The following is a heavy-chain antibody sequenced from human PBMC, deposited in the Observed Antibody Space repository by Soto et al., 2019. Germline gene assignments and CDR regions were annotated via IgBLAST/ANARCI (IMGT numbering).Heavy chain of an antibody. CDR2: IYYSGST. J-gene: IGHJ3*02. Sequence: QLQLQESGPGLVKPSETLSLTCTVSGGSISSSSYYWGWIRQPPGKGLEWIGSIYYSGSTYYNPSLKSRVTISVDTSNNQFSLTLSSVTAADTAVYYCARLNLALAGTFYAFDIWGQGTMVTVSS. CDR1: GGSISSSSYY. CDR3: ARLNLALAGTFYAFDI. V-gene: IGHV4-39*01. D-gene: IGHD6-19*01.